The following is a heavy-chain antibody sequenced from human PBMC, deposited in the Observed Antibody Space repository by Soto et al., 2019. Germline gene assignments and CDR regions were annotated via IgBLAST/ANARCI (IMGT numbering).Heavy chain of an antibody. CDR1: GGSVSSGSYY. V-gene: IGHV4-61*01. CDR3: ARGAVVVTAILPDY. D-gene: IGHD2-21*02. CDR2: IYYSGST. J-gene: IGHJ4*02. Sequence: SETLSLTCTVSGGSVSSGSYYWSWIRQPPGKGLEWIGYIYYSGSTNYNPSLKSRVTISVDTSKNQFSLKLNSVTAGDTAVYYCARGAVVVTAILPDYWGQGILVTVSS.